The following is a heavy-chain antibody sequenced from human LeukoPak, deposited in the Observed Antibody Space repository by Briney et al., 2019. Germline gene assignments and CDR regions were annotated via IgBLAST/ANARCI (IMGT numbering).Heavy chain of an antibody. CDR2: IYYSGST. Sequence: SETLSLTCTVSGGSISSSSYYWGWMRQPPGTGLEWIGSIYYSGSTYSNPSLKSRVTISVDTSKNHFSLKLSSVTAADTAVYYCARVGTRWNYLRYNWFDPWGQGTLVTVSS. CDR1: GGSISSSSYY. CDR3: ARVGTRWNYLRYNWFDP. V-gene: IGHV4-39*02. D-gene: IGHD1-7*01. J-gene: IGHJ5*02.